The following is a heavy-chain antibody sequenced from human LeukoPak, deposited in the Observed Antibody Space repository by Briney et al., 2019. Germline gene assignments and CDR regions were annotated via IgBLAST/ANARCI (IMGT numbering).Heavy chain of an antibody. CDR2: ISSSSSTX. CDR1: GFXXXSYS. D-gene: IGHD3-10*01. V-gene: IGHV3-48*02. J-gene: IGHJ5*02. CDR3: ARGRARAGWFDP. Sequence: SGGSLRLSCAASGFXXXSYSMXXXXXAPGXGLEWVSYISSSSSTXYYADSVKGRFTISRDNAKNSLYLQMNSLRDEDTAVYYCARGRARAGWFDPWGQGTLVTVSS.